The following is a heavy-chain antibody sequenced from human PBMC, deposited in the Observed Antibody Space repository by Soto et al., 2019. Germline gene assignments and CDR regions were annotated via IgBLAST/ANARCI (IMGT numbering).Heavy chain of an antibody. J-gene: IGHJ5*02. Sequence: SETLSLTCTVSGGSISSGDYYWSWIRQPPGKGLEWIGYIYYSGSTYYNPSLKSRVTISVDTSKNQFSLKLSSVTAADTAVYYCARGHTRGYSGYDLNWFDPWGQGTLVTVSS. CDR3: ARGHTRGYSGYDLNWFDP. D-gene: IGHD5-12*01. CDR1: GGSISSGDYY. V-gene: IGHV4-30-4*01. CDR2: IYYSGST.